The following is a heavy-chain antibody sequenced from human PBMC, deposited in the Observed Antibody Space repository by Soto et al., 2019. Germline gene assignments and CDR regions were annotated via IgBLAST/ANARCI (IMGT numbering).Heavy chain of an antibody. Sequence: ASVKVSCKASGGTFSSYAISWVRQAPGQRLEWMGWINAGNGNTKYSQKFQGRVTITRDTSASTAYMELSSLRSEDTAVYYCARDPQGGNYYDSSGYYAWFDPWGQGTLVTVSS. CDR2: INAGNGNT. V-gene: IGHV1-3*01. CDR3: ARDPQGGNYYDSSGYYAWFDP. J-gene: IGHJ5*02. CDR1: GGTFSSYA. D-gene: IGHD3-22*01.